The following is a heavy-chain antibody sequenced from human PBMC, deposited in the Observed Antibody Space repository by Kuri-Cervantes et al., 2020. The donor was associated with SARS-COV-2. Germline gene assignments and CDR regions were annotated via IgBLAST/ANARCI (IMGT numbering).Heavy chain of an antibody. CDR2: IYYSGST. D-gene: IGHD4-11*01. CDR3: ARLKSSNYTFVYYYYMDV. V-gene: IGHV4-59*08. J-gene: IGHJ6*03. Sequence: SETLSLTCTVSGGSISSYYWSWIRQPPGKGLEWIGYIYYSGSTNYNPSLKSRVTISADTSKNQFSLKLSSVTAADTAVYYCARLKSSNYTFVYYYYMDVWGKGTTVTVSS. CDR1: GGSISSYY.